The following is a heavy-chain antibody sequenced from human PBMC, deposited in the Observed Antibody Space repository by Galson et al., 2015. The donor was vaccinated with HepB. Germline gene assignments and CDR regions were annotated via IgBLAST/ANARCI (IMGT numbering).Heavy chain of an antibody. Sequence: SVRLSCAASGFTVSSNYMSWVRQAPGKGLEWVSVIYSGGSTYYAEPVKGRFTIPRDNSKNTPYLKMNSLIAADTAVYYCARRQWLLLRVAFDIWGQVTMVTVSS. J-gene: IGHJ3*02. V-gene: IGHV3-53*01. CDR1: GFTVSSNY. CDR3: ARRQWLLLRVAFDI. D-gene: IGHD3-22*01. CDR2: IYSGGST.